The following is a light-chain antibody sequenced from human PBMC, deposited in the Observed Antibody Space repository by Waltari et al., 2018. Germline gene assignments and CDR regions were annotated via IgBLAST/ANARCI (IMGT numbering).Light chain of an antibody. Sequence: DILLTQSPSSLSASVGDRVTITCRAGQSIGTSLNWYQQKPGNAPNLLIYAASSLQSGVPSGFSGSGSGVEFALTISSLQPEDVATYYCQQSYSSLPVTFGQGTRLEIK. V-gene: IGKV1-39*01. J-gene: IGKJ5*01. CDR3: QQSYSSLPVT. CDR2: AAS. CDR1: QSIGTS.